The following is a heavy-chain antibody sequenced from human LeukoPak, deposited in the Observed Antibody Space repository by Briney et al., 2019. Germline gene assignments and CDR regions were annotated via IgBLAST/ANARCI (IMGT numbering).Heavy chain of an antibody. CDR3: ARRSFYDSSGHFDH. V-gene: IGHV5-51*01. CDR1: GYTFSNYW. Sequence: AGESLKISCQGSGYTFSNYWIGWVRQTPGKGLEYMGIIYPGDSDTRYSPSFEGQVTISADKFTATTYLQWTSLTASDTAMYFCARRSFYDSSGHFDHWGQGALVTVSS. J-gene: IGHJ4*02. CDR2: IYPGDSDT. D-gene: IGHD3-22*01.